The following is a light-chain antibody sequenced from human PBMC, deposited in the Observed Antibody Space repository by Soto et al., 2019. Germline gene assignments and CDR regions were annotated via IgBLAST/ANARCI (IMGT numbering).Light chain of an antibody. CDR3: QQYNNWPYT. J-gene: IGKJ2*01. Sequence: DIQMTQSPSSLSASVGDRVTITCQASQDINKNLIWYQQKPGKAPKLLIYDASDLETGVPSRFSGSGSGTGFTFTISSLQSEDFAVYYCQQYNNWPYTFGQGTKLEIK. CDR1: QDINKN. CDR2: DAS. V-gene: IGKV1-33*01.